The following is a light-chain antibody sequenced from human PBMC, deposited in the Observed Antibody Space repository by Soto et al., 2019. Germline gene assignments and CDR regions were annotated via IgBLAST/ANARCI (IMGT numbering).Light chain of an antibody. Sequence: EIVLTQSPGTLSLSPGERATLSCRASQNISSSLLAWYQQKPGQAPRLLIHAASSRATGIPDRFSGSGSGTDFTLTISRLEPEDFAVYYCQQYGGSALYTFGQGTKLEIK. J-gene: IGKJ2*01. CDR2: AAS. CDR1: QNISSSL. V-gene: IGKV3-20*01. CDR3: QQYGGSALYT.